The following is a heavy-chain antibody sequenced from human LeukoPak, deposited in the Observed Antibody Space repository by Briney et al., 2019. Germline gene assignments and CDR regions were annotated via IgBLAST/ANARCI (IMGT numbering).Heavy chain of an antibody. CDR3: VKDTWGPDY. Sequence: GGSLRLSCVASGFTFSSSWMHWVRQAPGKGLVWVSRINSDVISTSYADSVKGRFTISRDNAKNTLCLQMNSLRAEDTAVYYCVKDTWGPDYWGQGTLVIVSS. CDR2: INSDVIST. J-gene: IGHJ4*02. D-gene: IGHD7-27*01. CDR1: GFTFSSSW. V-gene: IGHV3-74*01.